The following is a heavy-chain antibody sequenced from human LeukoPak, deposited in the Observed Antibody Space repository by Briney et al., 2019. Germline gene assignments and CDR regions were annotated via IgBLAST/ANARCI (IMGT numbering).Heavy chain of an antibody. CDR1: GFTFSSYA. V-gene: IGHV3-30*04. CDR2: ISYDGSNK. D-gene: IGHD2-2*02. Sequence: GGSLRLSCAASGFTFSSYAMHWVRQAPGKGLEWVAVISYDGSNKYYADSVKGRFTISRDNSKNTLYLQMNSLRVEDTAVYYCARDRDCSSTSCYNAFDVWGQGTMVTVSS. CDR3: ARDRDCSSTSCYNAFDV. J-gene: IGHJ3*01.